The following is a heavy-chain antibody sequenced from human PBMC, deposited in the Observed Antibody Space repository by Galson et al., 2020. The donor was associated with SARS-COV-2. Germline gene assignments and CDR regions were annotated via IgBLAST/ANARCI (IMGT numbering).Heavy chain of an antibody. D-gene: IGHD3-16*01. CDR2: IYSGGST. CDR1: GFTVRSNY. J-gene: IGHJ4*02. Sequence: GGSLRLSCAASGFTVRSNYMSWVRQAPGKGLDWVSVIYSGGSTYYADSVKGRFTISRDNSKNTLYLQMNSLRAEDTAVYYCARDMGDYYFDYWGQGTLVTVSS. CDR3: ARDMGDYYFDY. V-gene: IGHV3-53*01.